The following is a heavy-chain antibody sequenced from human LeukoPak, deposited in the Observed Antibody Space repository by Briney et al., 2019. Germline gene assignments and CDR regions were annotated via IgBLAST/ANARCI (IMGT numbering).Heavy chain of an antibody. CDR3: TTPALGRRLYYYDY. V-gene: IGHV3-74*01. J-gene: IGHJ4*02. CDR1: GFTFSSYW. D-gene: IGHD3-10*01. Sequence: GGSLRLSCAASGFTFSSYWMHWVRQAPGKGLVWVSRINSDGSSTSYADSVKGRFTISRDNAKNTLYLQMNSLRAEDTAVYYCTTPALGRRLYYYDYWGQGALVTVST. CDR2: INSDGSST.